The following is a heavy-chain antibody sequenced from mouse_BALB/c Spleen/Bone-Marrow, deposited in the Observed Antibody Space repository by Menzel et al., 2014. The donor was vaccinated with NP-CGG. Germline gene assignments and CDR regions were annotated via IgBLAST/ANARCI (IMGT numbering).Heavy chain of an antibody. CDR2: INPDSSTI. Sequence: EVMLVESGGGLVQPGGSLKLSCAASGFDFSGFWMGWVRQAPGKGLEWIGEINPDSSTINYTPSLKDRFIISRDNAKNTLYLQMSKVRSEDTALYYCARLGYYGEFAYWGRGTPVTVSA. CDR1: GFDFSGFW. CDR3: ARLGYYGEFAY. J-gene: IGHJ3*01. V-gene: IGHV4-1*02. D-gene: IGHD2-3*01.